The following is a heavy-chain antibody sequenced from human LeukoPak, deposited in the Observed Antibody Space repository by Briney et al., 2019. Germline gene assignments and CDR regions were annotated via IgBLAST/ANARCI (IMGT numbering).Heavy chain of an antibody. Sequence: GESLKISSKGYRYRFTSYWISCVRQMPGKGLEWMGRIDPSDSYTNYSPSFQGHVTISADKSISTAYLQWSSLKASDTAMFYCATLRYYYGLYVCGQGTTVTVSS. V-gene: IGHV5-10-1*01. CDR2: IDPSDSYT. J-gene: IGHJ6*02. CDR3: ATLRYYYGLYV. CDR1: RYRFTSYW.